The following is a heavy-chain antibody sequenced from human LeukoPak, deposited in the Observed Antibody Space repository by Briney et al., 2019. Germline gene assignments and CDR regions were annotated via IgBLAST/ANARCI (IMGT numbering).Heavy chain of an antibody. CDR1: GGTFSSYA. J-gene: IGHJ6*03. Sequence: SVKVSCKASGGTFSSYAISWVRQAPGQGLDWMGGIIPVFGTANYAQKFQGRVTITTDESTSIAYMELSSLRSEDTAVYYCARAEAGYDILTGYPPYYYYYMDVWGKGTTVTVSS. CDR2: IIPVFGTA. D-gene: IGHD3-9*01. CDR3: ARAEAGYDILTGYPPYYYYYMDV. V-gene: IGHV1-69*05.